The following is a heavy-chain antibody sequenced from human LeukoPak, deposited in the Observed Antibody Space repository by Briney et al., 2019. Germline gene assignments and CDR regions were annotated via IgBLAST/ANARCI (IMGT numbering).Heavy chain of an antibody. CDR1: GFTFSDHY. CDR2: ISSSGSTI. Sequence: GASLRLSCAASGFTFSDHYMSWIRQAPGKGLEWVSYISSSGSTIYYADSVKGRFTISRDNAKNSLYLQMNSLRAEDTAVYYCARVGATQRYYYYYYYMDVWGKGTTVTVSS. J-gene: IGHJ6*03. V-gene: IGHV3-11*01. CDR3: ARVGATQRYYYYYYYMDV. D-gene: IGHD1-26*01.